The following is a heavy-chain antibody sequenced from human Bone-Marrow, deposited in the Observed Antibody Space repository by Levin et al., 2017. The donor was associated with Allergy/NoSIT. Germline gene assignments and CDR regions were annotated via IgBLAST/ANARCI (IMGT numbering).Heavy chain of an antibody. V-gene: IGHV4-59*01. CDR2: VYYSGST. J-gene: IGHJ3*02. Sequence: SETLSLTCSVSSGSMSLYYWSWIRQPPGKGLEWIGYVYYSGSTNYNPSLKSRVTISADTSNHQFSLRLTSVTAADTAVYYCARATHYYDSNTYRHRSGAFDMWGQGTMVTVSS. D-gene: IGHD3-22*01. CDR3: ARATHYYDSNTYRHRSGAFDM. CDR1: SGSMSLYY.